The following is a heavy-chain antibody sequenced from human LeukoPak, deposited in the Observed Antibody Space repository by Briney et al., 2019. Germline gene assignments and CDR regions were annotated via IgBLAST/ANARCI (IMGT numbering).Heavy chain of an antibody. Sequence: SETLSLTCTVSGGSISSYYWSWIRQPPGKGLXWIGYIYYSGSTNYNPSLKSRVTISVDTSKNQFSLKLSSVTAADTAVYYCARHRNDEDAFDIWGQGTMVTVSS. CDR2: IYYSGST. CDR1: GGSISSYY. CDR3: ARHRNDEDAFDI. D-gene: IGHD1-1*01. J-gene: IGHJ3*02. V-gene: IGHV4-59*01.